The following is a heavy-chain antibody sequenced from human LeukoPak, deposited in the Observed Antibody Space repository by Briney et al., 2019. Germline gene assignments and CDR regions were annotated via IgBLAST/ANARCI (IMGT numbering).Heavy chain of an antibody. J-gene: IGHJ5*02. V-gene: IGHV4-59*01. CDR2: TFYTGAT. Sequence: SETLSLTCTVSGGSIRSYDWTWIRQAPGKRLEWIGYTFYTGATYYNPSLRSRVTISIDTSKNQFSLKVTSVTTADTAVYYCAKRDRGGWFDPWGQGTLVTVSS. D-gene: IGHD1-1*01. CDR3: AKRDRGGWFDP. CDR1: GGSIRSYD.